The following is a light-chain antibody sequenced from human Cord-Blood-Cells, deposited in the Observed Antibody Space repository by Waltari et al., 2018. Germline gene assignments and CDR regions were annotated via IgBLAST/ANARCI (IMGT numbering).Light chain of an antibody. Sequence: EIVLTQSPGTLSLSPGERATLSCRASQSVSISYLAWYQQKPVQAPRLLIYGAYSRATGSPDRFSGSGSGTDFTLTISRLEPEDFAVYYCQQYGSSPQTFGQGTKVEVK. CDR2: GAY. CDR1: QSVSISY. J-gene: IGKJ1*01. V-gene: IGKV3-20*01. CDR3: QQYGSSPQT.